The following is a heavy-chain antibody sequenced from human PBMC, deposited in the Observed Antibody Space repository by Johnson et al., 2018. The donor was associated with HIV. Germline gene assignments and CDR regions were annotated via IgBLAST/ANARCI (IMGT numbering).Heavy chain of an antibody. D-gene: IGHD3-22*01. CDR3: ARPRGSSGRHGAFDI. J-gene: IGHJ3*02. CDR2: IRFDETIK. CDR1: GFTFNNYG. Sequence: QVQLVESGGGVVQPGGSLRLSCAASGFTFNNYGMHWVRQSPGKGLEWVAFIRFDETIKYYADSVKGRFTISRDNSKNTLYLQMNSLGAEDTAVYYCARPRGSSGRHGAFDIWGQGTMVTVSS. V-gene: IGHV3-30*02.